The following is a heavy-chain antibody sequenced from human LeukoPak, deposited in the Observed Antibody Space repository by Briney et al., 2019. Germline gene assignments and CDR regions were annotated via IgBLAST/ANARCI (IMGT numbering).Heavy chain of an antibody. CDR3: ARVNPEFCSGGSCYSSSGPTDY. Sequence: ASVKVSCKASGYTFTGYYMHWVRQAPGQGLEWMGWINPNSGGTNYAQKLQGRVTMTTDTSTSTAYMELRSLRSDDTAVYYCARVNPEFCSGGSCYSSSGPTDYWGQGTLVTVSS. J-gene: IGHJ4*02. CDR2: INPNSGGT. CDR1: GYTFTGYY. D-gene: IGHD2-15*01. V-gene: IGHV1-2*02.